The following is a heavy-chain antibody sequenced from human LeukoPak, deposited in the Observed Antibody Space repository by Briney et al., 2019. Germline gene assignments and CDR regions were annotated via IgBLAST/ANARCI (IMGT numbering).Heavy chain of an antibody. V-gene: IGHV4-34*01. Sequence: SETLSFICAVYGGSFSGYYWSWIRQPPGQGLEWIGEINHSGSTNYIPPLKSRVSISGDTSKNQFSLKLSSVTAADTAVYYCARGNYYGSGTLGAFDIWGQGTMVTVSS. D-gene: IGHD3-10*01. CDR2: INHSGST. CDR1: GGSFSGYY. CDR3: ARGNYYGSGTLGAFDI. J-gene: IGHJ3*02.